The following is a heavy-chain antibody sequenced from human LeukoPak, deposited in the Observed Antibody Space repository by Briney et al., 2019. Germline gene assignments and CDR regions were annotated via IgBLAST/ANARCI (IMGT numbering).Heavy chain of an antibody. J-gene: IGHJ4*02. Sequence: ASVKVSCKASGGTFSSYAISWVRQAPGQGLEWMGGIIPIFGTANYAQKFQGRVTITADKSTSTAYMELSSLRSEDTAVYYCAREACSGGSCYYHFDYWGQGTLATVSS. CDR1: GGTFSSYA. CDR3: AREACSGGSCYYHFDY. D-gene: IGHD2-15*01. V-gene: IGHV1-69*06. CDR2: IIPIFGTA.